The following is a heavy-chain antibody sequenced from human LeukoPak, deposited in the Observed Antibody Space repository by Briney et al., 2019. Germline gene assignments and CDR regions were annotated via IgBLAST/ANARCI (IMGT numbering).Heavy chain of an antibody. CDR2: ISDSGDRT. Sequence: GGSLRLSCAASGFTFSDYYMSWVRQAPGKGLEWVSVISDSGDRTYYADSVRGRFTISRDTSKDTLYLQMNSLRADDTAVYYCARDGFNDRSGDNDGFDMWGQGTMVTVSS. V-gene: IGHV3-23*01. J-gene: IGHJ3*02. CDR3: ARDGFNDRSGDNDGFDM. CDR1: GFTFSDYY. D-gene: IGHD1-1*01.